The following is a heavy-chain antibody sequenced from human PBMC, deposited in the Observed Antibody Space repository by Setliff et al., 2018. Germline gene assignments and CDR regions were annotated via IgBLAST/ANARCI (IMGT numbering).Heavy chain of an antibody. V-gene: IGHV4-4*08. J-gene: IGHJ5*01. CDR2: IYTSGGT. D-gene: IGHD4-4*01. CDR1: GASISSYY. Sequence: SETLSLTCTVSGASISSYYWSWIRQPPGKGLEWIGYIYTSGGTNYNPSLKSRVTISADTSNNSFSLNLFSVTAADTAVYYCAGRDYSGGDSWGHGTLVTVSS. CDR3: AGRDYSGGDS.